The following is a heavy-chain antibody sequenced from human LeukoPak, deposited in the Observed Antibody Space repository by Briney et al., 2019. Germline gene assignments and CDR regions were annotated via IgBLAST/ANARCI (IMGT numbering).Heavy chain of an antibody. CDR1: GYTFTSYD. V-gene: IGHV1-8*01. CDR3: ARGRDLLDIPTNWYFDL. Sequence: ASVKVSCKASGYTFTSYDINWVRQATGQGLEWMGWMNPNSGNTGYAQKFQGRVTVTRNTSISTAYMELSSLRSEDTAVYYCARGRDLLDIPTNWYFDLWGRGTLVTVSS. D-gene: IGHD3-9*01. J-gene: IGHJ2*01. CDR2: MNPNSGNT.